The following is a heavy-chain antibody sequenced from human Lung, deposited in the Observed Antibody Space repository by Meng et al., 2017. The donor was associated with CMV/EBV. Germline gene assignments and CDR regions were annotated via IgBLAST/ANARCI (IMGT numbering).Heavy chain of an antibody. CDR3: ARDHRAGRWLQLGYYDY. Sequence: SXKISXTASRFNFNTYAMNWVRQAPGKGLEWVALITYDGNNGNYADSMKGRFTISRDNAKNTLYLEMNSLRAEDTAVYYCARDHRAGRWLQLGYYDYWGQGTXVTVSS. CDR2: ITYDGNNG. D-gene: IGHD5-24*01. V-gene: IGHV3-30*03. J-gene: IGHJ4*01. CDR1: RFNFNTYA.